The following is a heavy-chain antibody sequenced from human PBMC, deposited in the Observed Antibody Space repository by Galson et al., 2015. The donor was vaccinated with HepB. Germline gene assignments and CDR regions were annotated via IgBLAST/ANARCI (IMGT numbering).Heavy chain of an antibody. J-gene: IGHJ3*02. CDR3: ASYHFGPLNT. CDR1: GFNFISYT. CDR2: IWYDGTNK. Sequence: SLRLSCAASGFNFISYTIRGVRQAPGKRLELVALIWYDGTNKDYVDSVNVRFTISRDNSKNTLYLQLDAARAEDTAIYYCASYHFGPLNTWGQGTMVTGSS. D-gene: IGHD3-3*01. V-gene: IGHV3-33*01.